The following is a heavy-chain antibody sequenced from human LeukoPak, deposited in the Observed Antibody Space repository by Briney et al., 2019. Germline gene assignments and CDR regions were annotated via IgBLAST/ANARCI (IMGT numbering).Heavy chain of an antibody. V-gene: IGHV3-66*01. CDR2: IYSGGST. CDR1: GFTASSNY. Sequence: GGSLRLSCAASGFTASSNYMSWVRQAPGKGLEWVSVIYSGGSTYYADSVKGRFTISRDNSKNTLYLQMNSLRAEDTAVYYCAKQVLRSYYYYMDVWGKGTTVTVSS. J-gene: IGHJ6*03. CDR3: AKQVLRSYYYYMDV. D-gene: IGHD3-16*01.